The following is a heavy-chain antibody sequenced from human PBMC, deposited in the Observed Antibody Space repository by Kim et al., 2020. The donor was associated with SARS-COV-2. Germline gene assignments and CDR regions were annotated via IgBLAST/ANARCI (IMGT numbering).Heavy chain of an antibody. D-gene: IGHD3-22*01. V-gene: IGHV3-30*18. CDR1: GFTFSSYG. CDR3: ANYYDSSGYYGAFQH. CDR2: ISYDGSNK. Sequence: GGSLRLSCAASGFTFSSYGMHWVRQAPGKGLEWVAVISYDGSNKYYADSVKGRFTISRDNSKNTLYLQMNSMRAEDTAVYYCANYYDSSGYYGAFQHWG. J-gene: IGHJ1*01.